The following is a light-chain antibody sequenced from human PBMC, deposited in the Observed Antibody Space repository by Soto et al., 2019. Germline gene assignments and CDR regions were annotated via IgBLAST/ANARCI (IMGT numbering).Light chain of an antibody. V-gene: IGLV2-14*01. CDR2: EVS. CDR1: SSDVGDYNY. CDR3: SSYTTSSTLV. Sequence: QSALTQPASVSGSPGQSITISCTGTSSDVGDYNYVSWYQHHPGKAPKLMIYEVSNRPSGVSNRFSGSKSANTASLTISGLQAEDEADYYCSSYTTSSTLVFGTGTKLTVL. J-gene: IGLJ1*01.